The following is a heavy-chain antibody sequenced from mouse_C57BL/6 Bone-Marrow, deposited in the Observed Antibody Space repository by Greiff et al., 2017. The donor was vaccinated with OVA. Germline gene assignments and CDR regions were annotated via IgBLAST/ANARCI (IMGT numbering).Heavy chain of an antibody. J-gene: IGHJ2*01. V-gene: IGHV3-6*01. CDR1: GYSITSGYY. D-gene: IGHD2-3*01. CDR2: ISYDGSN. CDR3: ARALYDGYYVDY. Sequence: EVKLMESGPGLVKPSQSLSLTCSVTGYSITSGYYWNWIRQFPGNKLEWMGYISYDGSNNYNPSLKNRISITRDTSKNQFFLKLNSVTTEDTATYYCARALYDGYYVDYWGQGTTLTVSS.